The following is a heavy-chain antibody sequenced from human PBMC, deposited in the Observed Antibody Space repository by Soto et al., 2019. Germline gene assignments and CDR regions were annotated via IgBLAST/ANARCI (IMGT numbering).Heavy chain of an antibody. CDR3: ARDWKGAEGFDP. CDR1: GYTFTNFG. J-gene: IGHJ5*02. Sequence: ASVKVSCKASGYTFTNFGISWVRQAPGQGLEWMGWFGAYNGDTNYAQNFQGRVTMTTDTSTTTSYMELRSLTSDDTAVYFCARDWKGAEGFDPWGQGTLVTVS. CDR2: FGAYNGDT. D-gene: IGHD1-1*01. V-gene: IGHV1-18*01.